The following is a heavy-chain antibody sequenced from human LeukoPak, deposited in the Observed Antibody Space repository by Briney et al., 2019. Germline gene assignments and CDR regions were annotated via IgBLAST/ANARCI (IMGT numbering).Heavy chain of an antibody. D-gene: IGHD1-26*01. J-gene: IGHJ4*02. CDR2: INHSGST. CDR1: GGSFSGYY. CDR3: ARGRSEWELTAFDY. Sequence: SETLSLTCAVYGGSFSGYYWSWIRQPPGKGLEWIGEINHSGSTNCNPSLKSRVTISVDTSKNQFSLKLSSVTAADTAVYYCARGRSEWELTAFDYWGQGTLVTVSS. V-gene: IGHV4-34*01.